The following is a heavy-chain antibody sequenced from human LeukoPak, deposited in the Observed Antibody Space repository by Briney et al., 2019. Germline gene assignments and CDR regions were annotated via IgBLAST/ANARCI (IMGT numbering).Heavy chain of an antibody. CDR2: IYSDNT. V-gene: IGHV3-53*01. CDR1: GFTVSSNS. D-gene: IGHD1-26*01. J-gene: IGHJ3*02. CDR3: ARGGVGAFDI. Sequence: PGGSLRLSCTVSGFTVSSNSMSWVRQAPGKGLEWVSFIYSDNTHYSDSVKGRFTISRENAKNSLYLQMNSLRAGDTAVYYCARGGVGAFDIWGQGTMVTVSS.